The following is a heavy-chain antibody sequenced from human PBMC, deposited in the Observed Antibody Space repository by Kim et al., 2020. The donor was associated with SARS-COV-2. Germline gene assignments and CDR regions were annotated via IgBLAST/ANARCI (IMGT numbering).Heavy chain of an antibody. CDR3: TTEYGSGSYYNAYGMDV. J-gene: IGHJ6*02. V-gene: IGHV3-15*01. Sequence: VKGRFTISRDDSKNTLYLQMNSLKTEDTAVYYCTTEYGSGSYYNAYGMDVWGQGTTVTVSS. D-gene: IGHD3-10*01.